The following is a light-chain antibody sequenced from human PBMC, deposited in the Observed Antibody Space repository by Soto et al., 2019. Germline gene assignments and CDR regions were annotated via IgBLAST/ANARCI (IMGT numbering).Light chain of an antibody. V-gene: IGKV3-20*01. Sequence: EIVLTQSPGTLSLSPGERATLSCRASQSVSSSYLAWYQQKPGQAPRLLIYGASSRATGVPDRFSGSGSGTDFTLPISRLEPEDFAVYYCQHYGSSSWTFGQGTKVEVK. CDR2: GAS. J-gene: IGKJ1*01. CDR1: QSVSSSY. CDR3: QHYGSSSWT.